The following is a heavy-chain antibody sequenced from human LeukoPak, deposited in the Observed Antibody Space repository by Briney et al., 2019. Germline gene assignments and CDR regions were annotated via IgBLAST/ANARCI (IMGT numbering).Heavy chain of an antibody. Sequence: ASVKVSCKASGGTFSSYAISWVRQAPGQGLEWMGGIIPIFGTANYAQKFQGRVTITADKSTSTAYMELSRLRFDDMAVYYCARWFGEVPGDYWGQGTLVTVSS. D-gene: IGHD3-10*01. J-gene: IGHJ4*02. CDR1: GGTFSSYA. V-gene: IGHV1-69*06. CDR3: ARWFGEVPGDY. CDR2: IIPIFGTA.